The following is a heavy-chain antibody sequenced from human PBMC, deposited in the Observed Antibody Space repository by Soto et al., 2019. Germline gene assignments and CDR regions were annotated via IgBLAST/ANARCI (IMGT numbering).Heavy chain of an antibody. V-gene: IGHV1-69*01. CDR1: GGTFSSYA. Sequence: QVQLVQSGAEVKKPGSSVKVSCKASGGTFSSYAISWVRQAPGQGLEWMGGIIPIFGTATYAQKFQGRVTIPADESTSTAYMELSSLRSEDTAVYYCARAALGSSCYHYWGQGTLVTVAS. CDR3: ARAALGSSCYHY. J-gene: IGHJ4*02. D-gene: IGHD2-2*01. CDR2: IIPIFGTA.